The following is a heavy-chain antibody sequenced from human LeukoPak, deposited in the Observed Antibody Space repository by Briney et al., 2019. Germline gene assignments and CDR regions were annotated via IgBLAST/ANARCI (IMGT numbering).Heavy chain of an antibody. CDR3: AKFLWFGELSSYYFDY. V-gene: IGHV3-23*01. CDR1: GFTFSSYA. CDR2: ISGSGGST. D-gene: IGHD3-10*01. J-gene: IGHJ4*02. Sequence: SGGSLRLSCAASGFTFSSYAMSWVRQAPGKGLEWVSAISGSGGSTYYADSVKGRFTSSRDNSKNTLYLQMNSLRAEDTAVYYCAKFLWFGELSSYYFDYWGQGTLVTVSS.